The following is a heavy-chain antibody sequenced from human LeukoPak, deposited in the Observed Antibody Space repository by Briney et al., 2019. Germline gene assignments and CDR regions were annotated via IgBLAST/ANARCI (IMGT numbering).Heavy chain of an antibody. CDR3: ASRSLDYFDY. CDR1: GGTFSSYA. Sequence: SVKVSCKASGGTFSSYAISWVRQAPGQGLEWMGRIIPILGIANYAQKFQGRVTMTRDTSTSTVYMELSSLRSEDTAVYYCASRSLDYFDYWGQGTLVTVSS. V-gene: IGHV1-69*04. CDR2: IIPILGIA. J-gene: IGHJ4*02.